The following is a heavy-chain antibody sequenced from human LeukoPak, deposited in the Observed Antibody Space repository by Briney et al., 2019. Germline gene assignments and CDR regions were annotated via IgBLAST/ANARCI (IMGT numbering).Heavy chain of an antibody. CDR3: ARDRLDAFDI. CDR1: GGSISSYY. J-gene: IGHJ3*02. CDR2: IYYSGST. V-gene: IGHV4-59*01. Sequence: SETLSLTCTVSGGSISSYYWSWIRQPPGKGLEWIGYIYYSGSTNYNPSLKSRVTISVDTSKNQFSLKLSSVTAADTAAYYCARDRLDAFDIWGQGTMVTVSS.